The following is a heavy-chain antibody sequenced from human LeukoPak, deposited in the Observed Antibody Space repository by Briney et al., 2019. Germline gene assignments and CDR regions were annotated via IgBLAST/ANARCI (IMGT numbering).Heavy chain of an antibody. Sequence: GESLKISCKGSGYSFISYWIGWVRQMPGKGLEWMGIIYPGDSDTRYSPSFQGQVTISADKSISTAYLQWSSLKASDTAMYYCARSENYYYYGMDVWGQGTTVTVSS. V-gene: IGHV5-51*01. CDR1: GYSFISYW. CDR2: IYPGDSDT. J-gene: IGHJ6*02. CDR3: ARSENYYYYGMDV.